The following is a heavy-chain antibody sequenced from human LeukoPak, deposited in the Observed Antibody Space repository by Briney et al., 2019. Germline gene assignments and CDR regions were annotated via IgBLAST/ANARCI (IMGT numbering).Heavy chain of an antibody. CDR2: INPSGGST. Sequence: RASVKVSCKASGYTFTSHYMHWVRQAPGQGLEWMGIINPSGGSTSYAQRFQGRVTMTRDTSTSTVYMELSSLRSEDTAVYYCARDKGYYFDSTDYPRFDYWGQGTLVTVSS. CDR3: ARDKGYYFDSTDYPRFDY. D-gene: IGHD3-22*01. CDR1: GYTFTSHY. V-gene: IGHV1-46*01. J-gene: IGHJ4*02.